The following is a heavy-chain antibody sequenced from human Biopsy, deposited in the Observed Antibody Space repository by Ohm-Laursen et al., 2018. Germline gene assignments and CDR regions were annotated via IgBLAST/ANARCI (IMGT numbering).Heavy chain of an antibody. D-gene: IGHD3-10*01. Sequence: SVKVSCKASGDTFSRSAFFWVRQAPGQGLVYLGRIIPIVGITNHAQTFQGRITLTADKSTFMVYMELSRLRSDDTAIYYCARGGSGSGYYGMDVRGQGATVSVSS. CDR2: IIPIVGIT. CDR1: GDTFSRSA. V-gene: IGHV1-69*04. J-gene: IGHJ6*02. CDR3: ARGGSGSGYYGMDV.